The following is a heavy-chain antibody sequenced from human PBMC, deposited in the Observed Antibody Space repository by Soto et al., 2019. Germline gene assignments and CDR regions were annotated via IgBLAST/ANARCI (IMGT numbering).Heavy chain of an antibody. V-gene: IGHV5-51*01. CDR2: IYPGDSDT. D-gene: IGHD3-22*01. Sequence: PGESLKISCKGSGYSFTSYWIGWVRQMPGKGLEWMGIIYPGDSDTRYSPSFQGQVTISADKSISTAYLQWSSLKASDTAMYYCARPNYYDSSGYYKVGAFDIWGQGTTVTVSS. J-gene: IGHJ3*02. CDR1: GYSFTSYW. CDR3: ARPNYYDSSGYYKVGAFDI.